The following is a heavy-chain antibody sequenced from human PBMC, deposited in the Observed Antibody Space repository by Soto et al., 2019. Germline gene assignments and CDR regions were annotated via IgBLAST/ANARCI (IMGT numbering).Heavy chain of an antibody. V-gene: IGHV1-69*13. CDR2: IIPIFGTA. Sequence: SVKVSCKTSGGTFSNVIITWVRQAPGQGLEWMGGIIPIFGTANYAQKFQGRVTITADESTSTAYMELSSLRSEDTAVYYCARHEDGMDVWGQGTTVTVS. CDR1: GGTFSNVI. CDR3: ARHEDGMDV. J-gene: IGHJ6*02.